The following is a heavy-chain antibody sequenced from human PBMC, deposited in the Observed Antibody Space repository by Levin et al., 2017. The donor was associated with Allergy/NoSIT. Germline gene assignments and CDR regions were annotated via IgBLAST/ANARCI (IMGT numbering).Heavy chain of an antibody. CDR1: GGSISSGGYY. V-gene: IGHV4-31*03. Sequence: PSETLSLTCTVSGGSISSGGYYWSWIRQHPGKGLEWIGYIYYSGSTYYNPSLKSRVTISVDTSKNQFSLKLSSVTAADTAVYYCARDKYYYDSSGYYDRDAFDIWGQGTMVTVSS. CDR2: IYYSGST. CDR3: ARDKYYYDSSGYYDRDAFDI. D-gene: IGHD3-22*01. J-gene: IGHJ3*02.